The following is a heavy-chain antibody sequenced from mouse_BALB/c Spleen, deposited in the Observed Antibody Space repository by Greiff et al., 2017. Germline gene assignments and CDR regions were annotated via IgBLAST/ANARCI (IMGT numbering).Heavy chain of an antibody. V-gene: IGHV5-4*02. Sequence: DVQLVESGGGLVKPGGSLKLSCAASGFTFSDYYMYWVRQTPEKRLEWVATISDGGSYTYYPDSVKGRFTISRDNAKNNLYLQMSSLKSEDTAMYYCAREGTTATGDFDYWGQGTTLTVSS. D-gene: IGHD1-2*01. CDR1: GFTFSDYY. CDR3: AREGTTATGDFDY. CDR2: ISDGGSYT. J-gene: IGHJ2*01.